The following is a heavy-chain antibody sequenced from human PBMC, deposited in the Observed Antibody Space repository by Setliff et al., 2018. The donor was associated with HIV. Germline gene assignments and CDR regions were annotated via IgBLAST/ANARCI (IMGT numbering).Heavy chain of an antibody. Sequence: PSETLSLTCAVSGGSISSSNWWSWVRQPPGKGLEWIGEIYHGGSTNHNPSLKSRVTISVDKSKNQFSLKLASVTAADTAVYYCASGEPYYYDSTGYSGNYFDYWGQGTLVTVSS. CDR2: IYHGGST. J-gene: IGHJ4*02. D-gene: IGHD3-22*01. CDR3: ASGEPYYYDSTGYSGNYFDY. V-gene: IGHV4-4*02. CDR1: GGSISSSNW.